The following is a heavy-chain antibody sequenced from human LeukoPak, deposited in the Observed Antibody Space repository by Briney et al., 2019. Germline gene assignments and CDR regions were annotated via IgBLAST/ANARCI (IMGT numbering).Heavy chain of an antibody. J-gene: IGHJ5*02. CDR1: GFTFSSYS. CDR2: ISSSSSYI. CDR3: ARGGYYDSSGYFSKRDNWFDP. Sequence: PGGSLRLSCAASGFTFSSYSMNWVRQAPGKGLEWVSSISSSSSYIYYADSVKGRFTISRDNAKNSLYLQMNSLRAEDTAMYYCARGGYYDSSGYFSKRDNWFDPWGQGTLVTVSS. V-gene: IGHV3-21*01. D-gene: IGHD3-22*01.